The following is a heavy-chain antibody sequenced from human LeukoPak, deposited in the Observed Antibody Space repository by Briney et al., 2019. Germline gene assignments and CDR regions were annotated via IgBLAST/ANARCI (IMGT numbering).Heavy chain of an antibody. V-gene: IGHV3-48*01. CDR2: ISSSSSTI. CDR3: ARFPTVAGNYYYYYYMDV. Sequence: GGSLRLSCAASGFTFSSYEMNWVSQAPGKGLEWVSYISSSSSTIYYADSVKGRFTISRDNAKNSLYLQMNSLRAEDTAVYYCARFPTVAGNYYYYYYMDVWGKGTTVTVSS. CDR1: GFTFSSYE. D-gene: IGHD6-19*01. J-gene: IGHJ6*03.